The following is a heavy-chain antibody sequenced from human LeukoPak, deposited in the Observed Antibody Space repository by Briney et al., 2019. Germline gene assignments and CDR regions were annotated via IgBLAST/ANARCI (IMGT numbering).Heavy chain of an antibody. CDR2: ISGSGGST. D-gene: IGHD1-7*01. Sequence: PGGPLNLPGAPPDLTFTTLPWAGSGRPQGRGLEGSSAISGSGGSTYYADSVKGRFTISRDNSKNTLYLQMNSLRAEDTAVYYCASPLRWTYDAFDIWGQGTMVTVSS. V-gene: IGHV3-23*01. CDR1: DLTFTTLP. CDR3: ASPLRWTYDAFDI. J-gene: IGHJ3*02.